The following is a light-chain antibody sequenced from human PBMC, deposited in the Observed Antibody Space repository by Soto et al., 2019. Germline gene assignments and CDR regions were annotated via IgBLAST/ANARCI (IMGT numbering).Light chain of an antibody. CDR3: SSYTSSSTYV. J-gene: IGLJ1*01. CDR2: DVS. Sequence: QSALTQPASVSGSPGQSITISCTGTSSDVGAYNYVSWYQHHPGNAPKLMIYDVSNRPSGVSNRFSGSKSGNTASLTISGLQAEDEADYSCSSYTSSSTYVFGTGTKLTVL. V-gene: IGLV2-14*03. CDR1: SSDVGAYNY.